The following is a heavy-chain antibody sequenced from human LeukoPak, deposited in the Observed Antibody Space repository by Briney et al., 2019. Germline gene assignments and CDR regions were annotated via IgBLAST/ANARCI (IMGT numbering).Heavy chain of an antibody. J-gene: IGHJ4*02. CDR3: ARDNRRWEVVYYFDY. Sequence: ESGGSLRLSCAASGFTFSSYAMSWVRQAPGKGLEWVSAISGSGGSTYYADSVKGRFTISRDNAKNSLYLQMNSLRAEDTAVYYCARDNRRWEVVYYFDYWGQGTLVTVSS. CDR1: GFTFSSYA. V-gene: IGHV3-23*01. CDR2: ISGSGGST. D-gene: IGHD1-26*01.